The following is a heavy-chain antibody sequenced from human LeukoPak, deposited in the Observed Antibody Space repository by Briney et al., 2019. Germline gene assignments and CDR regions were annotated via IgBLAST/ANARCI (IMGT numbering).Heavy chain of an antibody. CDR1: GGSFSGYY. Sequence: SETLSLTCAVYGGSFSGYYWSWIRQPPGKGLEWIGEINHSGSTNYNPSLKSRVTISVDTSKNQFSLELSSVTAADTAVYYCARGGRRRDGYNRRLGQGNYFDYWGQGTLVTVSS. CDR3: ARGGRRRDGYNRRLGQGNYFDY. J-gene: IGHJ4*02. CDR2: INHSGST. D-gene: IGHD5-24*01. V-gene: IGHV4-34*01.